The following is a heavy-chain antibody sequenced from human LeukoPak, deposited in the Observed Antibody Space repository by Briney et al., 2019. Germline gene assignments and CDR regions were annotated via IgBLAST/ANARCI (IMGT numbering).Heavy chain of an antibody. CDR1: GGSISTYY. J-gene: IGHJ4*02. D-gene: IGHD5-24*01. Sequence: PSETLSLTCTVSGGSISTYYWSWIRQPPGKGLEWIGYIYYTGSTNYNPSLKSRVTISVDTSKNQFSLKLSSVTAADTAVYYCARTSRDGYSSFDYWGQGTLVTVSS. V-gene: IGHV4-59*01. CDR2: IYYTGST. CDR3: ARTSRDGYSSFDY.